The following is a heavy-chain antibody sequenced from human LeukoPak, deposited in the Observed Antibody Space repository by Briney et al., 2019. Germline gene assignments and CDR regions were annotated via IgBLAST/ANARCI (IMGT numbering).Heavy chain of an antibody. D-gene: IGHD1-1*01. J-gene: IGHJ4*02. CDR3: AEGKRYPDY. V-gene: IGHV3-7*03. Sequence: HTGGSLRLSCVVSGFTFSESWMSWVRQAPGKGLGWVASLNLDGSDKYYVDSVKGRFTISRDNAKNSLYLQMDSLRVEDTAVYYCAEGKRYPDYWGQGTLVTVSS. CDR2: LNLDGSDK. CDR1: GFTFSESW.